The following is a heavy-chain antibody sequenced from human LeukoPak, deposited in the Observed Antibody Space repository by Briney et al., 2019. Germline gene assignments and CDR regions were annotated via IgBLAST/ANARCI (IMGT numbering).Heavy chain of an antibody. Sequence: GGSLRLSCAASGFTFSSYWMSWVRQAPGKGLEWVANIKQDGSEKYYVDSVKGRFTISRDNSKNTLYLQMNSLRAEDTAVYYCAKDASSGSDAFDIWGQGTMVTVSS. CDR1: GFTFSSYW. J-gene: IGHJ3*02. CDR2: IKQDGSEK. V-gene: IGHV3-7*01. CDR3: AKDASSGSDAFDI. D-gene: IGHD3-22*01.